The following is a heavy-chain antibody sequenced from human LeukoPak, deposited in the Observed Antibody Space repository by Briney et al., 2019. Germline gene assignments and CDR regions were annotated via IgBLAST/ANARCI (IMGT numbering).Heavy chain of an antibody. J-gene: IGHJ4*02. CDR3: TTKYTSSWSPTN. D-gene: IGHD6-13*01. CDR1: GFTFSNAW. V-gene: IGHV3-15*01. CDR2: MKSKTDGGTT. Sequence: GGSLRLSCAASGFTFSNAWMTWVRQAPGKGLEWVGRMKSKTDGGTTDYAALVKGRFTISRDDSKNTLYLQMNSLKTEDTAVYYCTTKYTSSWSPTNWGQGTLVTVSS.